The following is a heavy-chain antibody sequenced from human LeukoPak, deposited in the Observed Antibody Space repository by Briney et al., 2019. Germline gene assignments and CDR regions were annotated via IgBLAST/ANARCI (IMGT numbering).Heavy chain of an antibody. V-gene: IGHV3-23*01. J-gene: IGHJ4*02. D-gene: IGHD1-1*01. CDR1: GGSISSYY. CDR3: AKDYNAFDF. CDR2: ISGSGSRT. Sequence: ETLSLTCTVSGGSISSYYWSWVRQTPGKGLEWVSAISGSGSRTYYADSVKARFTVSRDNSKNILYLQMHSLTVEDTAIYFCAKDYNAFDFWGQGTLVTVSS.